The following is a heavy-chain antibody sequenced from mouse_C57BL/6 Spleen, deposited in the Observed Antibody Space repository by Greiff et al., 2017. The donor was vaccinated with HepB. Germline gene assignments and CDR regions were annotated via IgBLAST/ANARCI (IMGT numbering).Heavy chain of an antibody. V-gene: IGHV1-80*01. D-gene: IGHD3-2*02. CDR3: ARDSSGYEGFAY. CDR2: IYPGDGDT. Sequence: VQLVESGAELVKPGASVKISCKASGYAFSSYWMNWVKQRPGKGLEWIGQIYPGDGDTNYNGKFKGKATLTADKSSSTAYMQLSSLTSEDSAVYFCARDSSGYEGFAYWGQGTLVTVSA. CDR1: GYAFSSYW. J-gene: IGHJ3*01.